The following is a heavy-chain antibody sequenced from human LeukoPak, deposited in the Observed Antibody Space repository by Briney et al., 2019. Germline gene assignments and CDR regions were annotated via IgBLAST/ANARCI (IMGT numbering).Heavy chain of an antibody. V-gene: IGHV1-69*04. D-gene: IGHD3-22*01. J-gene: IGHJ4*02. CDR1: GGTFSSYA. CDR2: IIPILGIA. CDR3: ARDGSGTYYYDG. Sequence: GASVKVSCKASGGTFSSYAISWVRQAPGQGLEWMGRIIPILGIANYAQKFQGRVTITADKSTSTAHMELSSLRSEDTAVYYCARDGSGTYYYDGWGQGTLVTVSS.